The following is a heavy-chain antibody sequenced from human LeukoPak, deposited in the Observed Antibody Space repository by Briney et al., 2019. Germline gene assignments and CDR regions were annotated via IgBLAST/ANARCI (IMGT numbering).Heavy chain of an antibody. CDR3: AVGTGYYFDY. J-gene: IGHJ4*02. V-gene: IGHV4-34*01. Sequence: PSETLSLTCAVYGGSFSGYYWSWIRQPPGKGLEWIGEINHSGSTNYNPSLKSRVTISVDTSKNQFSLKLSSVTAADTAVYYCAVGTGYYFDYWGQGTLVIVS. CDR2: INHSGST. CDR1: GGSFSGYY. D-gene: IGHD1-14*01.